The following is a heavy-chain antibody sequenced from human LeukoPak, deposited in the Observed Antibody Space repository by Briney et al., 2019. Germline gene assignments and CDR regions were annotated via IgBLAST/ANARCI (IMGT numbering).Heavy chain of an antibody. CDR2: IGSSGTTR. CDR1: GFPFSVFE. V-gene: IGHV3-48*03. Sequence: GGSLRLSCAVSGFPFSVFEMNWVRQGPGEGLERVSNIGSSGTTRYYADSVKGRFSISRDNAKNSLYLQMNSLRVEDTGVYYCALLAVASDFDYWGQGALVTVSS. J-gene: IGHJ4*02. CDR3: ALLAVASDFDY. D-gene: IGHD6-19*01.